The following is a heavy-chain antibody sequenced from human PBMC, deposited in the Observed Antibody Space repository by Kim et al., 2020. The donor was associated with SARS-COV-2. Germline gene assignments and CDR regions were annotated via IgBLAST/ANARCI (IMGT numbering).Heavy chain of an antibody. Sequence: GGSLRLSCAASGFTFSDYYMSWIRQAPGKGLEWVSYISSSGSTIYYADSVKGRFTISRDNAKNSLYLQMNSLRAEDTAVYYCARAKLVVTSALHAFDIWGQGTMVTVSS. V-gene: IGHV3-11*01. CDR3: ARAKLVVTSALHAFDI. CDR1: GFTFSDYY. CDR2: ISSSGSTI. J-gene: IGHJ3*02. D-gene: IGHD3-22*01.